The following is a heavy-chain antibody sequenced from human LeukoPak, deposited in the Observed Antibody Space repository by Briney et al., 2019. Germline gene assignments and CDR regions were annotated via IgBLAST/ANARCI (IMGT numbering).Heavy chain of an antibody. D-gene: IGHD6-13*01. V-gene: IGHV4-39*07. Sequence: PSETLSLTCTVSGVSISTTSYYWGWIRQPPGKGLEWIGEINHSGSTNYNPSLKSRVTISVDTSKNQFSLKLSSVTAADTAVYYCARGRKQLVPGVHVRGGYYFDYWGQGTLVTVSS. CDR1: GVSISTTSYY. CDR2: INHSGST. J-gene: IGHJ4*02. CDR3: ARGRKQLVPGVHVRGGYYFDY.